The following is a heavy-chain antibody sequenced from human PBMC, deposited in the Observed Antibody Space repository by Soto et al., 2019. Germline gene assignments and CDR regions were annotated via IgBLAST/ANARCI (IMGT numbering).Heavy chain of an antibody. V-gene: IGHV3-49*03. J-gene: IGHJ3*02. D-gene: IGHD2-15*01. Sequence: EVQXXXSGGGLVQPXXSLXLSCTASGFTFGDYAMSWFRQAPGKGLESVGFIRSKPYGGTAEYAASVKXRXXXXXXXSXXXXXXXXXXXXXXXXXXXXXXXXXLXGYCXGGXXFNGRYAFDIWG. CDR2: IRSKPYGGTA. CDR1: GFTFGDYA. CDR3: XXXXLXGYCXGGXXFNGRYAFDI.